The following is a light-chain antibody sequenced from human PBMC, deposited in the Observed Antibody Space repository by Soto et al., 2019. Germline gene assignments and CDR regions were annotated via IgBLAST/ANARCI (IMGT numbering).Light chain of an antibody. CDR3: QQYNNWRFS. Sequence: EILMTRSPAILSVSPGERATLSCRAGQGVTTNFAWYQQKSGQSPRLLIYDVSIRASGVPARFSGTGSEPDFTRNIRGLQSEDSAIYFCQQYNNWRFSFGKGIRLEIK. V-gene: IGKV3-15*01. CDR1: QGVTTN. J-gene: IGKJ5*01. CDR2: DVS.